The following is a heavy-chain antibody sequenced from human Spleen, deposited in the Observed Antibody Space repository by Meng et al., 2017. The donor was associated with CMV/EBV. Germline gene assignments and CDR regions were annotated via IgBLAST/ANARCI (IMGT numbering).Heavy chain of an antibody. CDR3: AKVVERSATNYYNGMDV. J-gene: IGHJ6*02. CDR1: GFTFSSHA. CDR2: TSASGGNT. Sequence: GESLKISCAASGFTFSSHAMSWVRQAPGKGLEWASVTSASGGNTNYADSVKGRFTISRDNSKNTLYLQMNSLRADDTAVYYCAKVVERSATNYYNGMDVWGQGTTVT. V-gene: IGHV3-23*01.